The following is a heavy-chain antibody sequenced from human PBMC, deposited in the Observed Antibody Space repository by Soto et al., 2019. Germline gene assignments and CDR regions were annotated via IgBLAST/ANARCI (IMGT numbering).Heavy chain of an antibody. V-gene: IGHV1-69*01. CDR2: IIPIFGTA. D-gene: IGHD4-17*01. Sequence: QVQLVQSGAEVKKPGSSVKVSCKASGGTFSSYAISWVRQAPGQGLEGMGGIIPIFGTANYAQKFQGRVTITADESTRAAYMELCSLRSEDTAVYYCARSRVKDSGDYVWYFEYWGQGTLVTVSS. J-gene: IGHJ4*02. CDR3: ARSRVKDSGDYVWYFEY. CDR1: GGTFSSYA.